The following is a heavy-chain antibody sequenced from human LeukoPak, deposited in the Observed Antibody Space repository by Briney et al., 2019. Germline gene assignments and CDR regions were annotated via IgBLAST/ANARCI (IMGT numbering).Heavy chain of an antibody. CDR1: GGTFSSYA. J-gene: IGHJ4*02. D-gene: IGHD3-22*01. V-gene: IGHV1-69*06. CDR2: IIPIFGTA. Sequence: SVKVSCKASGGTFSSYAISWVRQATGQGLEWMGGIIPIFGTANYAQKFQGRVTITADKSTSTAYMELSSLRSEDTAVYYCARLRTYYYDSSGYPYFDYWGQGTLVTVSS. CDR3: ARLRTYYYDSSGYPYFDY.